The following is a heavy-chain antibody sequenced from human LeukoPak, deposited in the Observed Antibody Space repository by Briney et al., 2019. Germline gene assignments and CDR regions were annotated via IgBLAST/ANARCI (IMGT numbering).Heavy chain of an antibody. CDR1: GGSFSGYY. V-gene: IGHV4-34*01. CDR3: AREEGNSSPP. D-gene: IGHD6-6*01. CDR2: INHSGST. J-gene: IGHJ5*02. Sequence: SETLSLTCAVYGGSFSGYYWSWIRQPPGKGLEWIGEINHSGSTNYNPSLKSRVTISVDTSKNQFSLKLSSVTAADTAVYYCAREEGNSSPPWGQGTLVAVSS.